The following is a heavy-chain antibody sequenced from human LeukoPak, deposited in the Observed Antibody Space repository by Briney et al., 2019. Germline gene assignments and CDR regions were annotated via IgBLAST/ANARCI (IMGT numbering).Heavy chain of an antibody. V-gene: IGHV3-23*01. CDR1: GFTFSSYA. J-gene: IGHJ4*02. Sequence: PGGSLRLSCAASGFTFSSYAMSWVRQAPGKGLEWVSAISGSGGSTYYADSVKGRFTISRDNSKNTLYLQMNSLRAEDTAVYYCAKARGYYYDSSGYYGFDYWGQGTLVTVSS. D-gene: IGHD3-22*01. CDR2: ISGSGGST. CDR3: AKARGYYYDSSGYYGFDY.